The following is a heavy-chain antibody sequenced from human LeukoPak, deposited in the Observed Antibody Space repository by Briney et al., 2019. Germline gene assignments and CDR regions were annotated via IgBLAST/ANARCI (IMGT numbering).Heavy chain of an antibody. CDR2: IYYSGST. CDR3: ARDVNGGY. J-gene: IGHJ4*02. Sequence: KPSETLSLTCTVSGGYLSSYYWNWIRQPPGKGLKWIGYIYYSGSTNYNPSLKSRVTISIDTSKNQFSLKLSSVTAADTAVYYCARDVNGGYWGQGTLVTVSS. D-gene: IGHD2-8*01. V-gene: IGHV4-59*01. CDR1: GGYLSSYY.